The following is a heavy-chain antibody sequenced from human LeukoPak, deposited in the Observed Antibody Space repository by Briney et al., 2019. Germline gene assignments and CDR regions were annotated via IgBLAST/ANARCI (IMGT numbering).Heavy chain of an antibody. V-gene: IGHV1-69*05. Sequence: SVKVSCKASGGTSSSYAISWLRQAPGQGLEWMGRIIPIFGTANYAQKFQGRVTITTDESTSTAYMELSSLRSEDTAVYYCARGPYGDYEPFGFDYWGRGTLVTVSS. CDR3: ARGPYGDYEPFGFDY. J-gene: IGHJ4*02. CDR1: GGTSSSYA. D-gene: IGHD4-17*01. CDR2: IIPIFGTA.